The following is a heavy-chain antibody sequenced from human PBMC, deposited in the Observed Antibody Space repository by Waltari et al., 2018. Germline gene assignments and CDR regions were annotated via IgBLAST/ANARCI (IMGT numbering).Heavy chain of an antibody. CDR3: ARGPDSSGYYRFDY. CDR1: GFTLSSNF. V-gene: IGHV3-53*01. D-gene: IGHD3-22*01. Sequence: EVQLVESGGGLIQPGGSLRLSCAASGFTLSSNFIRRVLRAPGKGREWVSVIDSGGSTYYADSVKCRFTISRDNSKNTLYLQMNSLRAEDTAVYYCARGPDSSGYYRFDYWGQGTLVTVSS. J-gene: IGHJ4*02. CDR2: IDSGGST.